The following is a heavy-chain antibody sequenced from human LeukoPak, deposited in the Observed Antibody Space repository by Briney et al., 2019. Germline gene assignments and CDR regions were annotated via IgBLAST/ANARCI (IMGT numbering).Heavy chain of an antibody. D-gene: IGHD3-10*01. Sequence: SETLSLTCAVSGGSISSSNWWSWVRQPPGKGLEWIGEIYHSGSTNYNPSLKSRVTISVDKSKNRFSLRLSSVTAADTAVYYCARSITMVRGVTSFDYWGQGTLVTVSS. CDR1: GGSISSSNW. J-gene: IGHJ4*02. V-gene: IGHV4-4*02. CDR3: ARSITMVRGVTSFDY. CDR2: IYHSGST.